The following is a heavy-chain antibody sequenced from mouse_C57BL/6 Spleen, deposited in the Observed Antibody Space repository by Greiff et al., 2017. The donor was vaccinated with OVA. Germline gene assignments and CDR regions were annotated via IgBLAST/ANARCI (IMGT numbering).Heavy chain of an antibody. Sequence: EVQGVESGPGMVKPSQSLSLTCTVTGYSFTSGYDWHCIRHFPGNKLEWMGYISYSGSTNYNPSLKSRISITHDTSKNHFFLKLYSVTTEDTATYYCAREGDYDVPFAYWGQGTLVTVSA. V-gene: IGHV3-1*01. CDR2: ISYSGST. D-gene: IGHD2-4*01. CDR3: AREGDYDVPFAY. J-gene: IGHJ3*01. CDR1: GYSFTSGYD.